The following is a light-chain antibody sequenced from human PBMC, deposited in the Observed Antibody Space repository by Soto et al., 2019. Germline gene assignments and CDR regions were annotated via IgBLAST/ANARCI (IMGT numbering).Light chain of an antibody. CDR3: CSYAGSYTWV. Sequence: QSALTLPRSVSGSPAQSVTIFCTGTSSDVGGYNYVSWYQQHPGKAPKLMIYDVSKRPSGVPDRFSGSKSGNTASLTISGLQAEDESDYYCCSYAGSYTWVFGAGTKFTF. CDR1: SSDVGGYNY. CDR2: DVS. V-gene: IGLV2-11*01. J-gene: IGLJ1*01.